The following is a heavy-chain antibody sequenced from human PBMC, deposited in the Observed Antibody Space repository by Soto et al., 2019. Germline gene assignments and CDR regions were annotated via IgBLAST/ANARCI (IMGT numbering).Heavy chain of an antibody. CDR1: GYTFSTYT. D-gene: IGHD3-3*02. J-gene: IGHJ3*02. Sequence: ASVKVSCKAAGYTFSTYTMNWVRQAPGQSLEWMGWINTGSGNTKYSQNFQGRVSITRDTSASTVYMELTGLKSEDTAMYYCARDTETLGPRANDALDIWGQGTMITVSS. CDR2: INTGSGNT. V-gene: IGHV1-3*04. CDR3: ARDTETLGPRANDALDI.